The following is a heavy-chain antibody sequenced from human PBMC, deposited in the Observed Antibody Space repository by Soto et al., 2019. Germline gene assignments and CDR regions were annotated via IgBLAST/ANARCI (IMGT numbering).Heavy chain of an antibody. V-gene: IGHV4-4*07. CDR1: VVWLSIHY. Sequence: PVVAQCVTGTVSVVWLSIHYVRYTRPHAVKGLEWIGRSYTSGSTNHNPSLKSRVTMSVDTSKNQFALKLSSVTAADTAVYYCARVLYMPGYCSSTCCSWGAFAIWGQGNMVIVS. D-gene: IGHD2-2*01. J-gene: IGHJ3*02. CDR2: SYTSGST. CDR3: ARVLYMPGYCSSTCCSWGAFAI.